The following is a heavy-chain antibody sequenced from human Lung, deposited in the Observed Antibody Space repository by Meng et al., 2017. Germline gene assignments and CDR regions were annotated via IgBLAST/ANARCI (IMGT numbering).Heavy chain of an antibody. V-gene: IGHV4-34*01. Sequence: HVKVQRCGAVVLKPSESLSLTCVVAGGSFSDYYGIGNRQPPGRVLGWIGEINHSGGTSYSPSRESRATISVDTSQDCLSRKLSYVTGTSSAVYYWARGPTTMAHDFDYWGQQTLVTVSS. CDR3: ARGPTTMAHDFDY. J-gene: IGHJ4*02. CDR2: INHSGGT. CDR1: GGSFSDYY. D-gene: IGHD4-11*01.